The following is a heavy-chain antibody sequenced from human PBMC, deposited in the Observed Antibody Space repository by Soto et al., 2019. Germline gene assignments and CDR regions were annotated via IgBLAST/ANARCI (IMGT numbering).Heavy chain of an antibody. CDR3: AREWGTSIAAAFDY. J-gene: IGHJ4*02. Sequence: PGGSLRLSCAASGFTFSSFEMNWVRQAPGKGLEWVSYISNSGRIIYYADSVKGRFTTSRDDAKNSLYLQMNSLRAEDTAVYYCAREWGTSIAAAFDYWGQGTLVTVSS. V-gene: IGHV3-48*03. CDR1: GFTFSSFE. D-gene: IGHD6-6*01. CDR2: ISNSGRII.